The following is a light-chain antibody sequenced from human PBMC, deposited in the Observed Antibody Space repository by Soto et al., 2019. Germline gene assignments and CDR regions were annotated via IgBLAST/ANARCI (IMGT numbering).Light chain of an antibody. CDR2: DVS. CDR3: SSYTTSSTYV. CDR1: SSDVGGYNY. Sequence: QSVLTQPASVSGSPGQSITISCTGTSSDVGGYNYVSWYQQHPGKAPKLMIYDVSNRPSGVSNRFSGFKSGNTASLTISGLHAEDEADYYCSSYTTSSTYVFGTGTTVTVL. V-gene: IGLV2-14*03. J-gene: IGLJ1*01.